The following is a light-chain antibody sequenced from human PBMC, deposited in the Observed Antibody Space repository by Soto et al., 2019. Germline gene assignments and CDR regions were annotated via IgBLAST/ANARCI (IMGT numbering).Light chain of an antibody. CDR1: QGISNY. CDR3: EKYNSAALT. CDR2: AAS. V-gene: IGKV1-27*01. Sequence: DIQMTQSPSSLSASLGDRVTITCRASQGISNYLAWYQQKPGKVPKLLIYAASTLQSGVPTQVSGIVAGTDFSRTISSLQLEDVATYYGEKYNSAALTCGGGTKVEIK. J-gene: IGKJ4*01.